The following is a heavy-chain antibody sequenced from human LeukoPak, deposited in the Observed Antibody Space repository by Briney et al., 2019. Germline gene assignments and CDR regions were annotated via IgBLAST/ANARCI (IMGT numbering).Heavy chain of an antibody. CDR1: GGSISSYY. V-gene: IGHV4-59*01. D-gene: IGHD1-26*01. CDR2: IYYSGST. CDR3: ARVVGGSHFDY. J-gene: IGHJ4*02. Sequence: PSETLSLTCTVSGGSISSYYWSWIRQPPGEGLEWIGYIYYSGSTNYNPSLKSRVTISVDTSKNQFSLKLSSVTAADTAVYYCARVVGGSHFDYWGQGTLVTVSS.